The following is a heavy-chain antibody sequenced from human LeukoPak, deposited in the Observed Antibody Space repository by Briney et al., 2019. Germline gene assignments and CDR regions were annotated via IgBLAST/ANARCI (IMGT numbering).Heavy chain of an antibody. CDR2: IKQDGSEK. D-gene: IGHD2-2*01. CDR3: ARDDCSSISCYHNWFDP. Sequence: GGSLRLSCAASGFTFSSYWMSWVRQAPGKGLEWVANIKQDGSEKYYVDSVKGRFTISRDNAKNSLYLQMNSLRAEDTAVYYCARDDCSSISCYHNWFDPWGQGTLATVSS. CDR1: GFTFSSYW. V-gene: IGHV3-7*01. J-gene: IGHJ5*02.